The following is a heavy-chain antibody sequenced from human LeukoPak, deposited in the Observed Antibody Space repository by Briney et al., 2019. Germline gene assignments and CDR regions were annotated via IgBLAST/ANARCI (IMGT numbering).Heavy chain of an antibody. D-gene: IGHD6-13*01. CDR1: GGTFSSYA. Sequence: ASVKVSCKASGGTFSSYAISWVRQAPGQGLEWMGWINPNSGGTNYAQKFQGWVTMTRDTSISTAYMELSRLRSDDTAVYYCARDDGRSIPYWGQGTLVTVSS. V-gene: IGHV1-2*04. CDR2: INPNSGGT. CDR3: ARDDGRSIPY. J-gene: IGHJ4*02.